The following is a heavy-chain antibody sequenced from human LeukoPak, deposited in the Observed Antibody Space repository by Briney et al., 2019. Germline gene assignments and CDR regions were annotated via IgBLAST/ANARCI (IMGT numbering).Heavy chain of an antibody. Sequence: PGGSLSLSCAASRFTFTSQALSWVRQAPGKGLEGVSSFTGSAGNIHYAASVKGRFTLSTDNSKETMYLQMNSLSADDTAIYYCAAGGGNTFNPWGQGTLVTVSS. CDR1: RFTFTSQA. D-gene: IGHD1/OR15-1a*01. V-gene: IGHV3-23*01. J-gene: IGHJ5*02. CDR2: FTGSAGNI. CDR3: AAGGGNTFNP.